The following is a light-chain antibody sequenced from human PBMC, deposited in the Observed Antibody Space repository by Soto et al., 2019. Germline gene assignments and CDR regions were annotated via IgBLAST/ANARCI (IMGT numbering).Light chain of an antibody. CDR1: SSNIGSNA. Sequence: QSVLTQPPSASGTPGQRVTISCSGSSSNIGSNAVHWYQQLPGTAPKLLIYLNNHRPSGVPARFSGSQSGSSASLAISGLQSGDEADYYCAAWDDSLSGYVFGTGTKLTVL. V-gene: IGLV1-44*01. J-gene: IGLJ1*01. CDR3: AAWDDSLSGYV. CDR2: LNN.